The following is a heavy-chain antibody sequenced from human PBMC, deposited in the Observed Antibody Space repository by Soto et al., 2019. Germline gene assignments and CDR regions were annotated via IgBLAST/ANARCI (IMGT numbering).Heavy chain of an antibody. J-gene: IGHJ6*02. V-gene: IGHV3-30*18. CDR2: ISYDGSNK. CDR3: AKEVWSGPMDV. CDR1: GFTFSSYG. D-gene: IGHD3-3*01. Sequence: QVQLVESGGGVVQPGRSLRLSCAASGFTFSSYGMHWVRQAPGKGLEWVAVISYDGSNKYYEDSVKGRFTISRDNSKNTLYLQMNSLIAEDTAVYYCAKEVWSGPMDVWGQGTTVTVSS.